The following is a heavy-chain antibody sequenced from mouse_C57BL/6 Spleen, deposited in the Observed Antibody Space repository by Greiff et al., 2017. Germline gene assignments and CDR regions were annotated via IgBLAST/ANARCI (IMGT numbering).Heavy chain of an antibody. Sequence: QVTLKESGPGILQSSQTLSLTCSFSGFSLSTSGMGVSWLRQPSGKGLKWLAHLYWDGDKRHNPSLKSRLTISKDTSRNQVFRMISSVDTADTATSYCARKLTGTFDYWGQGTTLTVSS. CDR1: GFSLSTSGMG. J-gene: IGHJ2*01. CDR3: ARKLTGTFDY. V-gene: IGHV8-12*01. D-gene: IGHD4-1*01. CDR2: LYWDGDK.